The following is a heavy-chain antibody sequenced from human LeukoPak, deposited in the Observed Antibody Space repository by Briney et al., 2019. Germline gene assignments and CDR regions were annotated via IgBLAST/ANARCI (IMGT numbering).Heavy chain of an antibody. D-gene: IGHD6-6*01. V-gene: IGHV4-61*02. Sequence: PSQTLSLTCAVSGGSISSGSYYWSWIRQPAGKGLEWIGRIYTSGSTNYNPSLKSRVTISVDTSKNQFSLKLSSVTAADTAVYYCARDKIGVEYSSSSDALDIWGQGTMVTVSS. CDR3: ARDKIGVEYSSSSDALDI. CDR1: GGSISSGSYY. J-gene: IGHJ3*02. CDR2: IYTSGST.